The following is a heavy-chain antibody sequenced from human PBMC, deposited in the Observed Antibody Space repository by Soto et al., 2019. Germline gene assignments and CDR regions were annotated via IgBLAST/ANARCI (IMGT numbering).Heavy chain of an antibody. J-gene: IGHJ6*02. CDR1: GGSISSYY. D-gene: IGHD2-15*01. CDR3: AREVVNSRYWGMDV. Sequence: QVQLQESGPGLVKPSETLSLTCTVSGGSISSYYWSWIRQPPGKGLEWIGYIYYSGSTNYNPSLKSRVTISVDTSKNQFSLKLSSVTAADTAVYYCAREVVNSRYWGMDVWGHGTTVTVSS. V-gene: IGHV4-59*01. CDR2: IYYSGST.